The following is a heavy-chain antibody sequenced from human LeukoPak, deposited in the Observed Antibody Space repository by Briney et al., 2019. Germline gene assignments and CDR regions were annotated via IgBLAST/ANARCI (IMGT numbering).Heavy chain of an antibody. J-gene: IGHJ4*02. CDR3: ARDLSYYYDSSGPNDY. CDR1: GYTFTSYG. D-gene: IGHD3-22*01. CDR2: ISAYNGNT. Sequence: ASVKVSCKASGYTFTSYGISWVRQAPGQGLEWMGWISAYNGNTNYAQKLQGRVTMTTDTPTSTAYMELRSLRSDDTAVYYCARDLSYYYDSSGPNDYWGQGTLVTVSS. V-gene: IGHV1-18*01.